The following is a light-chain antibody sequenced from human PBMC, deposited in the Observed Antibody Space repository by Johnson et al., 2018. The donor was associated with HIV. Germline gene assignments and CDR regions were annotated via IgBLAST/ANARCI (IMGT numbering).Light chain of an antibody. Sequence: QSVLTQPPSVSAAPGQKVTISCSGSSCDIGNNYVSWYQQLPGTAPKLLIYENNKRPSGIPDRFSGSKSGTSATLGIAGLQTGDEADYYCGTWDNSLSTGAVFGTGTKVTVL. CDR1: SCDIGNNY. CDR3: GTWDNSLSTGAV. CDR2: ENN. V-gene: IGLV1-51*02. J-gene: IGLJ1*01.